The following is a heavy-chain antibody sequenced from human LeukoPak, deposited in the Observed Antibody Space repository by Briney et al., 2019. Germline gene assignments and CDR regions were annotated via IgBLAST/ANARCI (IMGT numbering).Heavy chain of an antibody. CDR2: ISFDGSNK. CDR3: AKDPRVWSGELLPYYFDY. Sequence: GRSLRLSCAASGFTFRTSAMHWVRQAPGKGLEWVAVISFDGSNKYYADSVKGRFTIPRDNSKNTLYLQMNSLRAEDTAVYYCAKDPRVWSGELLPYYFDYWGQGTLVTVSS. CDR1: GFTFRTSA. D-gene: IGHD1-26*01. V-gene: IGHV3-30*18. J-gene: IGHJ4*02.